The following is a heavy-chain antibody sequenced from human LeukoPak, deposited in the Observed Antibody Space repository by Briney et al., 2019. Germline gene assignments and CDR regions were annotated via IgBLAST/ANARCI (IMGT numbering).Heavy chain of an antibody. V-gene: IGHV4-4*07. CDR1: GGSISSYY. CDR3: AGPNYGGNSDAFDI. CDR2: IYTSGST. J-gene: IGHJ3*02. Sequence: SETLSLTCTVSGGSISSYYWSWIRQPAGKGLEWIGRIYTSGSTNYNPSLKSRVTMSVDTSKNQFSLKLSSVTAADTAVYYCAGPNYGGNSDAFDIWGQGTMVTVSS. D-gene: IGHD4-17*01.